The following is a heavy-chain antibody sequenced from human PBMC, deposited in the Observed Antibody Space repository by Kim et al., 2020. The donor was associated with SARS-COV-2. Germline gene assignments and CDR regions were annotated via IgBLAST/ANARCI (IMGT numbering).Heavy chain of an antibody. Sequence: PSLKSRVTISVDTSKNQFSLKLSSVTAADTAVYYCARGPRGVPAAMGLGYWGQGTLVTVSS. V-gene: IGHV4-34*01. D-gene: IGHD2-2*01. J-gene: IGHJ4*02. CDR3: ARGPRGVPAAMGLGY.